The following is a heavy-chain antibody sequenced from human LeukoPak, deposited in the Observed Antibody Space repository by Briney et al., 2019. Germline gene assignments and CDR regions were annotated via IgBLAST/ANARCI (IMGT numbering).Heavy chain of an antibody. V-gene: IGHV4-39*02. CDR2: IYFSGST. CDR1: GGSISSNSYC. D-gene: IGHD6-19*01. J-gene: IGHJ4*02. Sequence: SETLSLTCTVSGGSISSNSYCWGWIRQPPGKGLEWIGSIYFSGSTYYNPSLKSRVTISVDTSKNQFSLKLSSVTAADTAVYYCARETVQWLVPYYFDSWGQGTPVTVSS. CDR3: ARETVQWLVPYYFDS.